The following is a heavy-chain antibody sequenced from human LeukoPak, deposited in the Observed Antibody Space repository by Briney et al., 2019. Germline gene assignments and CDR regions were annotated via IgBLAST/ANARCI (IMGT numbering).Heavy chain of an antibody. CDR3: ARDLWCSSTSCSA. CDR2: IYYSGST. Sequence: PGGSLRLSCAAFGFSLSDQNMDWVRQAPGKGLEWIGYIYYSGSTNYNPSLKSRVTISVDTSKNQFSLKLSSVTAADTAVYYCARDLWCSSTSCSAWGQGTLVTVSS. D-gene: IGHD2-2*01. CDR1: GFSLSDQN. V-gene: IGHV4-59*11. J-gene: IGHJ5*02.